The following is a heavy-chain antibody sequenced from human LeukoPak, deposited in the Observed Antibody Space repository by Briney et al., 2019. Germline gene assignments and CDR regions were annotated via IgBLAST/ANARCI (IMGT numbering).Heavy chain of an antibody. D-gene: IGHD2-2*01. Sequence: NPGGSLRLSCAASGFTFSNAWMSWVRQAPGKGLEWVGRITSKADGGTTDYAAPVKGRFTISRDDTKNTLYLQMNSLKTEDTAVYYCTTGYCSSTSCYPGEFPENWGQGTLVTVSS. J-gene: IGHJ4*02. CDR1: GFTFSNAW. CDR3: TTGYCSSTSCYPGEFPEN. CDR2: ITSKADGGTT. V-gene: IGHV3-15*01.